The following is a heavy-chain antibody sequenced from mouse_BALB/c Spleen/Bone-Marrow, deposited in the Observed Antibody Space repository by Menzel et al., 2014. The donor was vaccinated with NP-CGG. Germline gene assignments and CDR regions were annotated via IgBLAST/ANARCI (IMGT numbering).Heavy chain of an antibody. Sequence: VQLQQSGAELMKPGASVKISCKATGYTFSSYWIEWVKQRPGHGLEWIGEILPGSGSTNYNEKFKGKATFTADTSSNTAYMQLSSLTSEDSAVYYCARKEGYDGYPDYRGQGPTLTVPS. D-gene: IGHD2-3*01. J-gene: IGHJ2*01. CDR2: ILPGSGST. CDR3: ARKEGYDGYPDY. V-gene: IGHV1-9*01. CDR1: GYTFSSYW.